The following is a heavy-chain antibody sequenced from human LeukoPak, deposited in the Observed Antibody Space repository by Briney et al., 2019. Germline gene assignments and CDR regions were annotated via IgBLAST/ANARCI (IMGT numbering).Heavy chain of an antibody. D-gene: IGHD6-13*01. J-gene: IGHJ4*02. V-gene: IGHV3-21*01. CDR1: GFTFSDHY. Sequence: GGSLRLSCAASGFTFSDHYIDWVRQAPGRGLEWVSSISDSSTYIYYADSVKGRFTISRDNAKSSLYLQMNSLRAEDTAVYYCARYPDSSSWYYFDYWGQGTLVTVSS. CDR3: ARYPDSSSWYYFDY. CDR2: ISDSSTYI.